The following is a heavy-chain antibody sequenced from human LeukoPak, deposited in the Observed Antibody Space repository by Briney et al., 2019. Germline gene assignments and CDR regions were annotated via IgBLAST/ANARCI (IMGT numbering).Heavy chain of an antibody. CDR2: IYYSGST. CDR1: GGSIGSSSYY. V-gene: IGHV4-39*01. D-gene: IGHD6-19*01. CDR3: AVRSSDWNSGWFDP. J-gene: IGHJ5*02. Sequence: SETLSLTCTVSGGSIGSSSYYWGWIRQPPGKGLAWIGSIYYSGSTYYNPSLKSRVTISVDTSKNQFSLKLSSVTAADTAVYYCAVRSSDWNSGWFDPWGQGTLVTVSS.